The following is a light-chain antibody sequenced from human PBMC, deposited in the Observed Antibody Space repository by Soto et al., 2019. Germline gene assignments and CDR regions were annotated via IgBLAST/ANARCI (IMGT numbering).Light chain of an antibody. CDR3: QQYDYWWT. Sequence: EIVLTQSPGTLSLSPGERATLSCMASQSVSSSYLAWYQQKPGQAPRLLIYGASSRATGIPARFSGSGSGTEFTLTISSLQSEDFGIYYCQQYDYWWTFGQGTKVDIK. CDR2: GAS. J-gene: IGKJ1*01. V-gene: IGKV3-15*01. CDR1: QSVSSSY.